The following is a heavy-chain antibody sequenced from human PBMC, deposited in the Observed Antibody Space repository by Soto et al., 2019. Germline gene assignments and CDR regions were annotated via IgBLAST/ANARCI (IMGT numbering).Heavy chain of an antibody. CDR3: ARDFDY. J-gene: IGHJ4*02. CDR1: GGTFSSNT. CDR2: IIPIVGIA. V-gene: IGHV1-69*02. Sequence: QVHLVQSGAEVKKPGSSVKVSCKASGGTFSSNTISWVRQAPGQGLEWMGRIIPIVGIANYAQKFQGRVTITADKSTSTAYMELSSLRSEDPAVYYCARDFDYWGQGTLVTVSS.